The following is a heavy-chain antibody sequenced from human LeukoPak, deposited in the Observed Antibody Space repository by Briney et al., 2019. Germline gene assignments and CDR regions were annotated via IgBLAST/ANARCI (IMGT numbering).Heavy chain of an antibody. V-gene: IGHV3-11*03. D-gene: IGHD3-10*01. CDR1: GFTFSDYY. CDR2: ISSSSSYT. Sequence: GGSLRLSCAASGFTFSDYYMSWTRQAPGKGLEWVSYISSSSSYTNYADSVKGRFTISRDNAKNSLYLQMNSLRAEDTAVYYCATQSYGSGSYTDYWGQGTLVTVSS. CDR3: ATQSYGSGSYTDY. J-gene: IGHJ4*02.